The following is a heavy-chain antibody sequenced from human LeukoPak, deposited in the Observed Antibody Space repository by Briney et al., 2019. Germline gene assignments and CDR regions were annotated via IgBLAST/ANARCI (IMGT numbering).Heavy chain of an antibody. CDR3: ARDGPTKITMADY. CDR2: ISSSGSTI. CDR1: GFTFSSYE. D-gene: IGHD3-10*01. Sequence: GGSLRLSCAASGFTFSSYEMNWVRQAPGKGLEWVSYISSSGSTIYYADSVKGRFTISRDNAKNSLYLQMNSLRAEDTAVYYCARDGPTKITMADYWGQGTLVTVSS. V-gene: IGHV3-48*03. J-gene: IGHJ4*02.